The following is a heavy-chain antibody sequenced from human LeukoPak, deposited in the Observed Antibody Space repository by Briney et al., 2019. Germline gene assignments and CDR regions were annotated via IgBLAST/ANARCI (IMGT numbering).Heavy chain of an antibody. CDR1: GFTFSDYY. D-gene: IGHD3-22*01. CDR2: ISSSGSTI. CDR3: ARDRPYNNYYDSSGDFDY. J-gene: IGHJ4*02. V-gene: IGHV3-11*01. Sequence: GGSLRLSCAASGFTFSDYYMSWIRQAPGKGLEWVSYISSSGSTIYYADSVKGRFTISRDNAKNSLYLQMNSLRAEDTAVYYCARDRPYNNYYDSSGDFDYWGQGTLVTVSS.